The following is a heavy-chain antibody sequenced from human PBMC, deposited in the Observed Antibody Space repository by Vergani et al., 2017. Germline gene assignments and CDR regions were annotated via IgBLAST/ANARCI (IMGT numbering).Heavy chain of an antibody. CDR2: IYPGYSDT. D-gene: IGHD2-2*02. J-gene: IGHJ5*02. V-gene: IGHV5-51*01. CDR3: ARRGYCSSTSCYTGNWFDP. Sequence: EVPLVQSGAEVKKPGESLKISCKGSGYSFTSYWIGWVRQMPGKGLEWMGIIYPGYSDTRYSPSFQGQVTIPADKSISTAYLQWSSLKASDTAMYYCARRGYCSSTSCYTGNWFDPWGQGTLVTVSS. CDR1: GYSFTSYW.